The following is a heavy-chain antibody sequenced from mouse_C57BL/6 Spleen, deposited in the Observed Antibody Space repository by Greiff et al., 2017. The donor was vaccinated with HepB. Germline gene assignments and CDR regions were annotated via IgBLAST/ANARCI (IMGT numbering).Heavy chain of an antibody. J-gene: IGHJ2*01. CDR3: ARYYGSSYEGEFDY. CDR2: IDPETGGT. D-gene: IGHD1-1*01. V-gene: IGHV1-15*01. Sequence: QVQLQQSGAELVRPGASVTLSCKASGYTFTDYEMHWVKQTPVHGLEWIGAIDPETGGTAYNQKFKGKSTLTVDKSSSTAYMQLSSLTSEDSAVYYCARYYGSSYEGEFDYWGQGTTLTVSS. CDR1: GYTFTDYE.